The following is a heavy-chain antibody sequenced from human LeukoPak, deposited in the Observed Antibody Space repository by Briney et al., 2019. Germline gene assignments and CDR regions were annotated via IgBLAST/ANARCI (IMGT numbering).Heavy chain of an antibody. Sequence: GGSLRLSCAASGFTFGSYWMSWVRQAPGKGLEWVANIKQDGSEKYYVDSVRGRFTISRDNAKNSLYLQMNGLRAEDTAVYYCAKDKPPQWLVRSYYYGMDVWGQGTTVTVSS. CDR2: IKQDGSEK. CDR3: AKDKPPQWLVRSYYYGMDV. V-gene: IGHV3-7*01. J-gene: IGHJ6*02. D-gene: IGHD6-19*01. CDR1: GFTFGSYW.